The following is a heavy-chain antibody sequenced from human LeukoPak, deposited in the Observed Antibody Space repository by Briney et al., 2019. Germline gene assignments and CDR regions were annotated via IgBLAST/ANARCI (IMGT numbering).Heavy chain of an antibody. CDR3: AIAPGGSSWPFDY. CDR1: GGSISSYY. CDR2: IYYSGST. V-gene: IGHV4-59*12. J-gene: IGHJ4*02. Sequence: SETLSLTCTVSGGSISSYYWSWIRQPPGKGLEWIGYIYYSGSTNYNPSLKSRVTISVDTSKNQFSLKLSSVTAADTAVYYCAIAPGGSSWPFDYWGQGTLVTVSS. D-gene: IGHD6-13*01.